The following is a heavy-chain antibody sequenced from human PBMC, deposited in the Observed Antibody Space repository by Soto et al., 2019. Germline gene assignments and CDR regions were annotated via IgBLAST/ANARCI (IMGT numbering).Heavy chain of an antibody. CDR1: GYTFTSYG. D-gene: IGHD2-2*01. CDR3: ARVVNEDIVVVPAAEKNNWFDP. J-gene: IGHJ5*02. CDR2: ISAYNGNT. Sequence: GASVKVSCKASGYTFTSYGISWVRQAPGQGLEWMGWISAYNGNTNYAQKLQGRVTMTTDTSTSTAYMELRSPRSDDTAVYYCARVVNEDIVVVPAAEKNNWFDPWGQGTLVTVSS. V-gene: IGHV1-18*04.